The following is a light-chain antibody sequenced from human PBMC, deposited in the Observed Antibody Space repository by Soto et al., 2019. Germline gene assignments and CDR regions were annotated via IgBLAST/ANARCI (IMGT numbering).Light chain of an antibody. CDR2: DAS. CDR1: QSVSSY. J-gene: IGKJ4*01. Sequence: EIVLTQSPATLSLSPGERATLSCRASQSVSSYLAWYQQKPGQAPRLLIYDASNRATGIPARFSGSGSGTDFTLTISSLEPEDFAVYYCQQRSNWPGSLFGGGTKVEIK. CDR3: QQRSNWPGSL. V-gene: IGKV3-11*01.